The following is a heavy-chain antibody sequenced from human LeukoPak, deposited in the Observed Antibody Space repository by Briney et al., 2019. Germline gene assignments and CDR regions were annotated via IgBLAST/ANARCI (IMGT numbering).Heavy chain of an antibody. D-gene: IGHD2-21*01. CDR2: ISSSGSTI. V-gene: IGHV3-11*01. CDR3: ARGGEGPLAYYYYYYMDV. J-gene: IGHJ6*03. CDR1: GLTFSDYY. Sequence: GGSLRLSCAASGLTFSDYYMSWIRQAPGKGLEWVSYISSSGSTIYYADSVKGRFTISRDNAKNSLYLQMNSLRAEDTAVYYCARGGEGPLAYYYYYYMDVWGKGTTVTVSS.